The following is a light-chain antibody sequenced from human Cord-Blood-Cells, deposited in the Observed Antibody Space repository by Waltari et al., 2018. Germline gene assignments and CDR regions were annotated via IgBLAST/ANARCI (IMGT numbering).Light chain of an antibody. CDR2: AAS. CDR3: QQSYSTPPYT. Sequence: DIQMTQSPSSLSASVGDRVTITCRASQSIISYLNWYQQKPGKAPKLLIYAASSLQSGDPSRFSGSGSGTDFTLTISSLQPEDFATYYGQQSYSTPPYTFGQGTNLEIK. J-gene: IGKJ2*01. V-gene: IGKV1-39*01. CDR1: QSIISY.